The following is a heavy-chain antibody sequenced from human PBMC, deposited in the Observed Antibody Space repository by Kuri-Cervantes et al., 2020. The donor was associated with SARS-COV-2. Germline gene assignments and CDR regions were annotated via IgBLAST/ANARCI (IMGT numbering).Heavy chain of an antibody. CDR1: GGSISTYY. V-gene: IGHV4-59*01. J-gene: IGHJ6*02. Sequence: SETLTLTCTVSGGSISTYYWSWIRQPPGKGLEWIGYIYYSGSTNYNPSLKSRVTISVDTSKNQFSLKLDSVTAADTAVYYCARESYYSHYDGKDVWGQGTTVTVSS. CDR2: IYYSGST. D-gene: IGHD1-26*01. CDR3: ARESYYSHYDGKDV.